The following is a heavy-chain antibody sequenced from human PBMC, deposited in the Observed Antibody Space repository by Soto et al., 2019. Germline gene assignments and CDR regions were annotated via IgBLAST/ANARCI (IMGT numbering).Heavy chain of an antibody. Sequence: SETLSLTCTVSGGSISSYYWSWIRQPPGKGLEWIGYIYYSGSTNYNPSLKSRVTISVDTSKNQFSLKLSSMTAADTAVYYCAKRGSGSQFDYWGQGSLVTVSS. J-gene: IGHJ4*02. CDR3: AKRGSGSQFDY. V-gene: IGHV4-59*08. CDR1: GGSISSYY. D-gene: IGHD1-26*01. CDR2: IYYSGST.